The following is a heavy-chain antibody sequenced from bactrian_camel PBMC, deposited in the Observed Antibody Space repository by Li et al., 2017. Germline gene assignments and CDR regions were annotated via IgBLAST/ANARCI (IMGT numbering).Heavy chain of an antibody. CDR3: AAGSADYNEYDGNCFVPTAKFGY. J-gene: IGHJ4*01. D-gene: IGHD4*01. CDR2: IWTVSGST. CDR1: GRTDNSKG. V-gene: IGHV3-3*01. Sequence: HVQLVESGGGSVQAGGSLRLSCAVSGRTDNSKGMAWFRQAPGKEREGVANIWTVSGSTFHADSLKGRFAISQDNTKSTVYLLMNSLKPEDSAMYYCAAGSADYNEYDGNCFVPTAKFGYWGQGTQVTVS.